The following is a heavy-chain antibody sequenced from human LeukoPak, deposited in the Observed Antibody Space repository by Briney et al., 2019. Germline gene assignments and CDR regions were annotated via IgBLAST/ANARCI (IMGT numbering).Heavy chain of an antibody. J-gene: IGHJ4*02. D-gene: IGHD2-15*01. V-gene: IGHV3-23*01. CDR2: ISGSGGST. Sequence: EPGGSLRLSCAASGFTFSSYAMSWVRQAPGKGLEWVSGISGSGGSTYYADSVKGRFTIFRDNSKNTLYLQMNSLRAEDTAVYHCANAWSPDYWGRGTLVTVSS. CDR3: ANAWSPDY. CDR1: GFTFSSYA.